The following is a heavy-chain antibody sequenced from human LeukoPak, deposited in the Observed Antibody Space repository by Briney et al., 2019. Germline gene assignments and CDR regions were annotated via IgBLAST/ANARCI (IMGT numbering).Heavy chain of an antibody. V-gene: IGHV4-38-2*01. J-gene: IGHJ5*02. CDR3: ARHRDIVVVPAAIIRASPRWFDP. CDR1: ASSTSTGYS. CDR2: LSLGGRT. D-gene: IGHD2-2*02. Sequence: PSQTLSPTCAVSASSTSTGYSWGWIRQPPGKGLGWVGTLSLGGRTFYKPSLESRVTISVDTSKNQFSLKLSSVTAADTAVYYCARHRDIVVVPAAIIRASPRWFDPWGQGTLVTVSS.